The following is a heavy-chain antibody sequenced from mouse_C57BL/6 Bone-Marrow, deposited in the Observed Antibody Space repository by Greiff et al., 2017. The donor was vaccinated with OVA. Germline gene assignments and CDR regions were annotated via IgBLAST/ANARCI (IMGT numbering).Heavy chain of an antibody. CDR1: GYTFTSYW. V-gene: IGHV1-69*01. D-gene: IGHD1-1*01. CDR3: ASSYYGSSPFV. CDR2: IDPSDSYT. Sequence: QVQLQQPGAELVMPGASVKLSCKASGYTFTSYWMHWVKQRPGQGLEWIGEIDPSDSYTNYNQKFKGKSTLTVDKSSSTAYMQLSSLTSEDSAVYYCASSYYGSSPFVWGTGTTVTVSS. J-gene: IGHJ1*03.